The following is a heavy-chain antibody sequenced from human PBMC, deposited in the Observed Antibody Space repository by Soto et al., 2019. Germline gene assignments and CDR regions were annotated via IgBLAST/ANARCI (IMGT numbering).Heavy chain of an antibody. CDR3: AHDSSGLYGLNY. D-gene: IGHD6-19*01. V-gene: IGHV2-5*02. Sequence: QITLKESGPTLVKPTQTLTLTCTFSGFSLTTSGVGVGWIRQPPGKALEWLALIYCDDDKRYSPSLKSRLTITKDTSKNQVVLTMTNMDPVDTATYYCAHDSSGLYGLNYWGQGTLVTVSS. CDR2: IYCDDDK. J-gene: IGHJ4*02. CDR1: GFSLTTSGVG.